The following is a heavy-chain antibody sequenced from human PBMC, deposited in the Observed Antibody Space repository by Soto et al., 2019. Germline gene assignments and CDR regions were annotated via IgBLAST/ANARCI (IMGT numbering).Heavy chain of an antibody. J-gene: IGHJ4*02. CDR1: GFTFSTYA. D-gene: IGHD2-2*01. Sequence: EVQLLDSGGGLVQPGGSLRLSCAASGFTFSTYAMSWVRQAPGKGLEWVSTISGSGDSTYYANSVKGRFTISRDNSRNTLDLQMNSLRVEDTAVYYCAQGGEGSCSKTSCLYFSDYWGQGTLVTVSS. V-gene: IGHV3-23*01. CDR3: AQGGEGSCSKTSCLYFSDY. CDR2: ISGSGDST.